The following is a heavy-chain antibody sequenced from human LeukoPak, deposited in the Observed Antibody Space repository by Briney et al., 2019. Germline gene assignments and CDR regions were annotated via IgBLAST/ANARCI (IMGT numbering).Heavy chain of an antibody. CDR2: ISSGSNYT. D-gene: IGHD1-26*01. J-gene: IGHJ4*02. CDR1: GFTFSSYS. CDR3: AKKAQYNGNYPLDY. V-gene: IGHV3-21*03. Sequence: GSLRLSCAASGFTFSSYSMVWVRQAPGKGLEWVSSISSGSNYTYYADSAKGRFTISRDNSKNTLYLQMNSLRAEDTALYFCAKKAQYNGNYPLDYWGQGTLVTVSS.